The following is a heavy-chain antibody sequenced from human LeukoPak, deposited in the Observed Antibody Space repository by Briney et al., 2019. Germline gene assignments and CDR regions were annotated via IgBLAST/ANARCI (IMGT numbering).Heavy chain of an antibody. CDR3: VRSSGSYGGGGYYFDY. CDR2: ISYDGSNK. Sequence: GGSLRLSCAASGFTFSSYGMHWVRQAPGKGLEWVAVISYDGSNKYYADSVKGRFTISRDNSKNTLYLQMNSLRAEDTAVYYCVRSSGSYGGGGYYFDYRGQGTLVTVSS. D-gene: IGHD1-26*01. V-gene: IGHV3-30*03. J-gene: IGHJ4*02. CDR1: GFTFSSYG.